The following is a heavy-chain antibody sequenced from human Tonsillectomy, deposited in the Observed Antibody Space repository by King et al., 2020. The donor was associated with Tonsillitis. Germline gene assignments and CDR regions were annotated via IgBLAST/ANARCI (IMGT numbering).Heavy chain of an antibody. J-gene: IGHJ5*02. CDR3: YSSSPSYDILTGQYWFDP. D-gene: IGHD3-9*01. CDR2: MNPNSGNT. Sequence: QLVQSGAEVKKPGASVKVSCKASGYTFTNYDINWVRQATGQGLEWMGWMNPNSGNTGYAQKVQGRVTMTRNTYISTAYMELSSLRSEDTAVYYCYSSSPSYDILTGQYWFDPWGQGTLVTVSS. V-gene: IGHV1-8*01. CDR1: GYTFTNYD.